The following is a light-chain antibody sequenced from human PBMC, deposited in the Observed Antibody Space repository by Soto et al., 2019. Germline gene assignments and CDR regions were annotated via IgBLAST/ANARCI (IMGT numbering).Light chain of an antibody. CDR3: QEYGSSRT. CDR2: GAS. J-gene: IGKJ1*01. V-gene: IGKV3-20*01. Sequence: EIVLTQSPGTLSLSPGERATLSCRASQSVSSSYLSWYQQKPGQAPRLLIYGASSRATDPRNRFSGRGGGKDFLLTISRLEAEDVAVYYCQEYGSSRTFGQGTKVEIK. CDR1: QSVSSSY.